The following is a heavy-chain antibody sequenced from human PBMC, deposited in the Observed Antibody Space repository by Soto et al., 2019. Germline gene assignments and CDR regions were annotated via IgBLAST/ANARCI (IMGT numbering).Heavy chain of an antibody. Sequence: GGSLRLSCAASGFTFSSYEMNWVRQAPGKGLEWVSYISSSGSTIYYADSVKGRFTISRDNAKNSLYLQMNSLRAEDTAVYYCARDEYYYDSSDEWGQGTMGTVS. V-gene: IGHV3-48*03. CDR3: ARDEYYYDSSDE. D-gene: IGHD3-22*01. J-gene: IGHJ3*01. CDR2: ISSSGSTI. CDR1: GFTFSSYE.